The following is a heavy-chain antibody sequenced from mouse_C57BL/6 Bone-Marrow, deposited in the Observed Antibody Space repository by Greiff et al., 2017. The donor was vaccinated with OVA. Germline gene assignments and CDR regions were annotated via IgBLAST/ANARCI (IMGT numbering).Heavy chain of an antibody. CDR3: ARRVDYYGSSFAY. CDR2: ISYDGSN. J-gene: IGHJ3*01. Sequence: EVQLVESGPGLVKPSQSLSLTCSVTGYSITSGYYWNWIRQFPGKKLEWMGYISYDGSNNYNPSLKNRISITRDTSKNQFFLKLNSVTTEDTATYYCARRVDYYGSSFAYWGQGTLVTVSA. V-gene: IGHV3-6*01. D-gene: IGHD1-1*01. CDR1: GYSITSGYY.